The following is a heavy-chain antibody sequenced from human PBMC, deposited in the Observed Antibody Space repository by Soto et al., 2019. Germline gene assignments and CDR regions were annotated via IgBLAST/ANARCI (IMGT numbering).Heavy chain of an antibody. J-gene: IGHJ4*02. CDR3: ARDRYFDSYDFDD. D-gene: IGHD3-9*01. CDR2: ISYDGSNK. V-gene: IGHV3-30-3*01. CDR1: GFTFTAYA. Sequence: QVQLVESGGGVVQPGRSLRLSCAASGFTFTAYAMHWVRQAPDKGLEWVAVISYDGSNKHYADSVKGRLTISRDNSKHTLYLQMNSLRAEDTAVYDCARDRYFDSYDFDDWGQGTLGTVSS.